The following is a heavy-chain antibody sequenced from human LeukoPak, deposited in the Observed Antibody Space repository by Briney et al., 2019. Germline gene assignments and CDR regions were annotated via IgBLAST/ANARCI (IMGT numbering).Heavy chain of an antibody. CDR1: GYTFTGYY. CDR2: INPNSGGT. V-gene: IGHV1-2*02. D-gene: IGHD3-22*01. J-gene: IGHJ4*02. Sequence: GASVKVSCKASGYTFTGYYMHWVRQAPGQGLEWMGWINPNSGGTNYAQKFQGRVTMTRDTSISTAYMELSRLRSDDTAVYYCARGGRYYDSSGYYYYWGQGTLVTVSS. CDR3: ARGGRYYDSSGYYYY.